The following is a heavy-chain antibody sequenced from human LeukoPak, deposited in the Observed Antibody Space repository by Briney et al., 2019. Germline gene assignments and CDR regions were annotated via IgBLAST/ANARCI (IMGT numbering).Heavy chain of an antibody. D-gene: IGHD5-24*01. CDR3: ARGVMATILTPFDY. J-gene: IGHJ4*02. V-gene: IGHV4-59*12. Sequence: PSETLSLTCTVSGGSISSYYWSWIRQPPGKGLEWIGYIYYSGSTNYNSSLKSRVTISVDTSKNQFSLKLSSVTAADTAVYYCARGVMATILTPFDYWGQGTLVTVSS. CDR2: IYYSGST. CDR1: GGSISSYY.